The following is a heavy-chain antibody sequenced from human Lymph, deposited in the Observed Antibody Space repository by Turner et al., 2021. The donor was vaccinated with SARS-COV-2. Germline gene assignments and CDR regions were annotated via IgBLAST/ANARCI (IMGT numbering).Heavy chain of an antibody. CDR1: GGTFSTYV. D-gene: IGHD1-26*01. Sequence: QVQLVQSGAEVKTPGSSVTVSCKASGGTFSTYVISWVRQAPGQGLEWMGGIIPILGIANYAQKFQGRVTITADKSTSTAYMELSSLRSEDTAVYHCARRHSGNYDAFDIWGQGTMVTVSS. V-gene: IGHV1-69*10. CDR3: ARRHSGNYDAFDI. J-gene: IGHJ3*02. CDR2: IIPILGIA.